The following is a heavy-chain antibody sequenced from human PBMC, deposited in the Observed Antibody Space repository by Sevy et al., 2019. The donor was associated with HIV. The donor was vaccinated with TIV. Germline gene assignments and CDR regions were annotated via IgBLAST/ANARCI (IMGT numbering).Heavy chain of an antibody. CDR2: ISGSDNTK. CDR3: ARDHVKDGDLGDYYYFAMDV. D-gene: IGHD4-17*01. CDR1: GFTLSDYY. Sequence: GGSLRLSCAASGFTLSDYYMSWIRQAPGKGLEWVSYISGSDNTKYYADSVKGRFTIPRDNAKNSLYLQMNSLRAEDTAVYYCARDHVKDGDLGDYYYFAMDVWGQGTTVTVSS. V-gene: IGHV3-11*01. J-gene: IGHJ6*02.